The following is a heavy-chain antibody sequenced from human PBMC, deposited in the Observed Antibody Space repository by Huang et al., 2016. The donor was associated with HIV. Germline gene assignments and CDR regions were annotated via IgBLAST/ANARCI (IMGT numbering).Heavy chain of an antibody. CDR3: VRDREETTVTTMDNWHFDL. CDR1: GDSLSDYY. V-gene: IGHV4-4*07. J-gene: IGHJ2*01. CDR2: IYTTVRT. D-gene: IGHD4-17*01. Sequence: VQVQESGPGLLKPSETLSLTCTVTGDSLSDYYWSWIRQPAGKGLEWIGRIYTTVRTDYNPSVRSRVTMSVDTSKNQFSLRMKSVTVADTAVYYCVRDREETTVTTMDNWHFDLWGRGTLVIVSS.